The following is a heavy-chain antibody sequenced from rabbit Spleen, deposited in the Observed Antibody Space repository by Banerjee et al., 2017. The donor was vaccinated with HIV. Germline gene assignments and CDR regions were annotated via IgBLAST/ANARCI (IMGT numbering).Heavy chain of an antibody. J-gene: IGHJ2*01. Sequence: QEQLEESGRGLVRPEGSLTLTCTASGIDFSSYYWICWVRQAPGKGLEWIACILLGDGSIDYASWAKGRFTISKTSSTTVTLQMTSLTVADTAIYFCARGGNTGGDGYAGWGPGTLVTVS. CDR3: ARGGNTGGDGYAG. D-gene: IGHD6-1*01. CDR2: ILLGDGSI. V-gene: IGHV1S45*01. CDR1: GIDFSSYYW.